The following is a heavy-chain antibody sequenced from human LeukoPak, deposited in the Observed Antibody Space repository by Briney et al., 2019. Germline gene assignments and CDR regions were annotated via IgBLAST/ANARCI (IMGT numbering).Heavy chain of an antibody. J-gene: IGHJ4*02. CDR2: VSPYSENT. D-gene: IGHD3-3*01. CDR3: ARNHVTISGVVTSTSDS. V-gene: IGHV1-18*01. Sequence: ASVTVSCKASGYNFTTYAVTWVRQAPGQGLEWVGWVSPYSENTQYAQKFQDRVSMTTDTSTSTAYMELRSLRSGDTAIYYCARNHVTISGVVTSTSDSWGQGTLVTVSS. CDR1: GYNFTTYA.